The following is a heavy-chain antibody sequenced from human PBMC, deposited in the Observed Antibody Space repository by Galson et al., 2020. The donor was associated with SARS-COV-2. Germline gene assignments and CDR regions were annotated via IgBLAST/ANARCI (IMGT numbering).Heavy chain of an antibody. V-gene: IGHV3-33*01. D-gene: IGHD3-10*01. CDR2: IWYDGSNK. CDR1: GFTFSSYG. Sequence: GGSLRLSCAASGFTFSSYGMHWVRQAPGKGLEWVAVIWYDGSNKYYADSVKGRFTISRDNSKNTLYLQMNSLRAEDTAVYYCAGGRGWFGELASCFDFWGQGTLVTVSS. J-gene: IGHJ4*02. CDR3: AGGRGWFGELASCFDF.